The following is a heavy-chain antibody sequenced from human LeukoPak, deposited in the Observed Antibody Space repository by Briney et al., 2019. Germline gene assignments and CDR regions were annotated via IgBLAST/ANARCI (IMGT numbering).Heavy chain of an antibody. J-gene: IGHJ4*02. CDR3: AILSVPAAAAHNY. CDR2: ISASGGST. V-gene: IGHV3-23*01. Sequence: PGGSLRLSCAASGFTFSSYGMSWVRQAPGKGLEWVSAISASGGSTYYADSVKGRFTISRDNSKNTLYLRMNSLSAEGTALYYCAILSVPAAAAHNYWGQGTLVTVSS. CDR1: GFTFSSYG. D-gene: IGHD2-2*01.